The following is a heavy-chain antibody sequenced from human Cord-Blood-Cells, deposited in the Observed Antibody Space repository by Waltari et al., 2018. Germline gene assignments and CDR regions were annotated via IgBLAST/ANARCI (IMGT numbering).Heavy chain of an antibody. D-gene: IGHD6-19*01. Sequence: EVQLVESGGGLIQPGGSLRLSCAASGFTVSSNYMSWVRQAPGKGLGWVSVISGGGSTYYADSVKGRFTISRDNSKNTLYLQMNSLRAEDTAVYYCARGRYSSGFDYWGQGTLVTVSS. CDR2: ISGGGST. CDR1: GFTVSSNY. J-gene: IGHJ4*02. V-gene: IGHV3-53*01. CDR3: ARGRYSSGFDY.